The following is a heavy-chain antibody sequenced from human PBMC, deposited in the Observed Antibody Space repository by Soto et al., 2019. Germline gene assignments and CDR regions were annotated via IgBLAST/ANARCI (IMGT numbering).Heavy chain of an antibody. J-gene: IGHJ4*03. Sequence: SETLSLTCTVTGDSISSRIYYWGWIRHPPGKGLEWIGSIYYSGSTYNNPSLRSRVSMSIDTSKDQFSLKLKSVTAADTALYFCARQRTSVVTQAYFDVWGQGAL. D-gene: IGHD2-21*02. CDR3: ARQRTSVVTQAYFDV. CDR1: GDSISSRIYY. V-gene: IGHV4-39*01. CDR2: IYYSGST.